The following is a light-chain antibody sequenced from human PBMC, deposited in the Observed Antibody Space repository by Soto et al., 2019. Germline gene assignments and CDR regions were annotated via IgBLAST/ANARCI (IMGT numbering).Light chain of an antibody. CDR3: QQYGSSPRT. CDR1: QSVSSSY. CDR2: GAS. Sequence: EIVLTQSPGTLSFSPGERATLSCRASQSVSSSYLAWYQQKPGQAPRLLIYGASSRATGIPDRFSGSGSGIDFTLTISRLEPEDFAVYYCQQYGSSPRTFGQGTKVDI. V-gene: IGKV3-20*01. J-gene: IGKJ1*01.